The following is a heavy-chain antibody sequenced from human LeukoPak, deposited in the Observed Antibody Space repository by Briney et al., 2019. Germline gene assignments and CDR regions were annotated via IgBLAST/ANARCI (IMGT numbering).Heavy chain of an antibody. J-gene: IGHJ5*02. CDR1: GYSFTSYW. CDR3: ARRYYGSGSYYNWFDP. CDR2: IYPGDSDT. Sequence: PGESLKISCKGSGYSFTSYWIGWVRQLPGKGLEWMGIIYPGDSDTRYSPSFQGQVTISADKSISTAYLQWSSLKASDTAMYYCARRYYGSGSYYNWFDPWGQGTLVTVSS. V-gene: IGHV5-51*01. D-gene: IGHD3-10*01.